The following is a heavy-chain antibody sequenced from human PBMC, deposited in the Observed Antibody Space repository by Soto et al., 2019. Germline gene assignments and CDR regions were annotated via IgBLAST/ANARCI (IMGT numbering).Heavy chain of an antibody. Sequence: GGSLRLSCAASGFTFSDHYMDWVRQAPGKGLQRVGRNRNKAKSYTTEYAASVKGRFTVTRDDSKNTLYLQMNSLKTEDTAVYYCARYAMYYDILTGYYPDYFDYWGQGTLVIVSS. J-gene: IGHJ4*02. CDR3: ARYAMYYDILTGYYPDYFDY. V-gene: IGHV3-72*01. D-gene: IGHD3-9*01. CDR2: NRNKAKSYTT. CDR1: GFTFSDHY.